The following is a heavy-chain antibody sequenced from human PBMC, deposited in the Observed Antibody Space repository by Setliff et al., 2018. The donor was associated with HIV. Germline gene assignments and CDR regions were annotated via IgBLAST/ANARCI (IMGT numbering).Heavy chain of an antibody. CDR3: ARLSGDYYYFDY. Sequence: SETLSLTCTVSGGSISRGSYSWGWIRQPPGKGLEWIGSISYTGITNYNPSLKSRVTISVDTSQDQFSLKLTSVTAADTAVYYCARLSGDYYYFDYWGQGT. V-gene: IGHV4-39*01. CDR1: GGSISRGSYS. J-gene: IGHJ4*03. CDR2: ISYTGIT. D-gene: IGHD2-21*02.